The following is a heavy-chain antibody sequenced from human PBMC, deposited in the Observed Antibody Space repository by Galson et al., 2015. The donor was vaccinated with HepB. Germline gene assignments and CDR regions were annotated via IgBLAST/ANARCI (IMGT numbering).Heavy chain of an antibody. J-gene: IGHJ3*02. CDR3: ARRWEPKAYDPFDI. V-gene: IGHV3-9*01. CDR2: ISWNSGSI. CDR1: GFTFDDYA. D-gene: IGHD1-26*01. Sequence: SLRLSCAASGFTFDDYAMQWVRQAPGKGLEWVSGISWNSGSIGYADPVKGRFTISRDNAKNSLYLQMNSLRAEDTALYYCARRWEPKAYDPFDIWGQGTMVTVSS.